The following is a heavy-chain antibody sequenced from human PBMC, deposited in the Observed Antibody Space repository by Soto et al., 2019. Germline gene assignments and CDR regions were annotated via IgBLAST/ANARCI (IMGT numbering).Heavy chain of an antibody. Sequence: VEPLKISCKVSGDSFSSYCVCWVRQMPGKGLEXVGXXYXXDXXXXXNXXXQGQVTISVDKSINTVYLQSSSLKASDTAIYYCARQSPDPSSGLDVWGQGTTVT. CDR2: XYXXDXXX. V-gene: IGHV5-51*01. CDR3: ARQSPDPSSGLDV. D-gene: IGHD6-6*01. CDR1: GDSFSSYC. J-gene: IGHJ6*02.